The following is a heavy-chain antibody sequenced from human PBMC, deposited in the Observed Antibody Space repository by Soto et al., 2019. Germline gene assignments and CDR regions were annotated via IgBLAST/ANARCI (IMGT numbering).Heavy chain of an antibody. Sequence: PGGSLRLSCAASGFSFVRYAMRWVRQAPGKGLEWVASIPYDGGNRKYADSVKGRFTISRDNAKDMLYLHMSSLGPDDTSVYYCAREYLDYGPDVWGQGTSVTVSS. CDR3: AREYLDYGPDV. CDR1: GFSFVRYA. V-gene: IGHV3-30-3*01. CDR2: IPYDGGNR. J-gene: IGHJ6*02.